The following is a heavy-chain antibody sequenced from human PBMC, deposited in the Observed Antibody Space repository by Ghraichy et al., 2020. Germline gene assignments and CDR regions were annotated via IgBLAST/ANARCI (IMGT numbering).Heavy chain of an antibody. D-gene: IGHD3-9*01. CDR2: IYHTGGT. CDR1: GDSISSGSW. Sequence: SETLSLTCAVSGDSISSGSWWSWVRQPPGEGLEWIGEIYHTGGTSYSPSLQRRGTISLDKSKNQFSLKLTSVTAADTAVYYCARSYQYDLLVGGYFYAMDVWGRGTTVIVSS. CDR3: ARSYQYDLLVGGYFYAMDV. V-gene: IGHV4-4*02. J-gene: IGHJ6*02.